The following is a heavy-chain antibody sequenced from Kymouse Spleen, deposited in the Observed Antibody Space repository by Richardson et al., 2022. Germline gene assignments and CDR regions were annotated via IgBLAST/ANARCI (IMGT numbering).Heavy chain of an antibody. CDR3: ARDMRRITIFGVVTHYGMDV. CDR2: ISSSSSTI. Sequence: EVQLVESGGGLVQPGGSLRLSCAASGFTFSSYSMNWVRQAPGKGLEWVSYISSSSSTIYYADSVKGRFTISRDNAKNSLYLQMNSLRDEDTAVYYCARDMRRITIFGVVTHYGMDVWGQGTTVTVSS. CDR1: GFTFSSYS. V-gene: IGHV3-48*02. D-gene: IGHD3-3*01. J-gene: IGHJ6*02.